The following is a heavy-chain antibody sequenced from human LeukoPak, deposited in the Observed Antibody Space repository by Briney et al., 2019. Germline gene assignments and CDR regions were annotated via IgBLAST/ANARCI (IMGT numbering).Heavy chain of an antibody. J-gene: IGHJ6*03. CDR2: IYIGGST. D-gene: IGHD3-3*01. CDR3: ARDKSDFTPFYYYYYMDV. V-gene: IGHV3-66*02. Sequence: GGSLRLSCAASGFTVSSNYMSWVRQAPGKGLEWVSVIYIGGSTYYADSVKGRFTISRDSSKNTLYLQMNSLRAEDTAVYYCARDKSDFTPFYYYYYMDVWGKGTTVTVSS. CDR1: GFTVSSNY.